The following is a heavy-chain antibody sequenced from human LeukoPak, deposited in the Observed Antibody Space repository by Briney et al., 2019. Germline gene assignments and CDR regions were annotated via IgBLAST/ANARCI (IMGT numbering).Heavy chain of an antibody. Sequence: GGSLRLSCAASGFTFSLFGMHWVRQAPGKGLEWVAVISYDGSNKYYADSVKGRFTISRDNSKNTLYLQMNSLRAEDTAVYYCARVSSGWYSVGYYYGMDVWGQGTTVTVSS. CDR1: GFTFSLFG. V-gene: IGHV3-30*19. CDR3: ARVSSGWYSVGYYYGMDV. CDR2: ISYDGSNK. D-gene: IGHD6-19*01. J-gene: IGHJ6*02.